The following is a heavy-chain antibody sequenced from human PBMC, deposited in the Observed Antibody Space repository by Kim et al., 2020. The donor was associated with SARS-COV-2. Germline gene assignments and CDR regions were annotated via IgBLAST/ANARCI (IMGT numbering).Heavy chain of an antibody. CDR3: ATYKPGSYFDS. Sequence: GGSLRLSCGASNVTVIGNYMAWVRQAPGKGLEWVSIIYFGGTTYYANSVKGRFTISRDSSKSTLFLQMTNLRVDDTAFYYCATYKPGSYFDSWGQGTLVTVSS. V-gene: IGHV3-53*01. J-gene: IGHJ4*02. CDR1: NVTVIGNY. CDR2: IYFGGTT. D-gene: IGHD3-10*01.